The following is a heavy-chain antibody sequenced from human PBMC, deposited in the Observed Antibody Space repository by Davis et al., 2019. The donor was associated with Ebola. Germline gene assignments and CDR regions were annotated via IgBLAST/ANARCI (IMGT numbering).Heavy chain of an antibody. D-gene: IGHD6-19*01. CDR2: IYYSGST. J-gene: IGHJ3*02. Sequence: PGGSLRLSCAASGFTFSSYAMNWVRQAPGKGLEWIGSIYYSGSTNYNPSLKSRVTISVDTSKNQFSLKLSSVTAADTAVYYCARVSGSSSGWYSRGFGDAFDIWGQGTMVTVSS. CDR1: GFTFSSYA. V-gene: IGHV4-59*01. CDR3: ARVSGSSSGWYSRGFGDAFDI.